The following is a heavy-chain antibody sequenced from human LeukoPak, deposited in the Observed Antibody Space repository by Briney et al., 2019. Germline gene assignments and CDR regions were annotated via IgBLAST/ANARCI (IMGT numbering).Heavy chain of an antibody. Sequence: SQTLSLTCGVYGGSFSGDYWSWIRKPPAKGQERIGNINPSGSTNYNPSLKSRVTLSADTSKNQFSLTLNSVTAADTAVYYCARRRLGYYFDYWGQGTLVTVSS. CDR1: GGSFSGDY. V-gene: IGHV4-34*01. CDR2: INPSGST. J-gene: IGHJ4*02. CDR3: ARRRLGYYFDY. D-gene: IGHD5-24*01.